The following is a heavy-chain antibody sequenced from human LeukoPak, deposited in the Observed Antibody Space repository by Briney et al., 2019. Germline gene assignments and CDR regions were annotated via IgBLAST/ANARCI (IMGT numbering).Heavy chain of an antibody. J-gene: IGHJ6*02. Sequence: ASVKVSCKASGYTFTSYGISWVRQAPGQGLEWMGWISAYNGNTNYAQKLQGRVTMTTDTSTSTAYMELRSLRSDDTAAYYCAREASYYYGSGSYPRYYYYGMDVWGQGTTVTVSS. CDR2: ISAYNGNT. D-gene: IGHD3-10*01. CDR1: GYTFTSYG. V-gene: IGHV1-18*01. CDR3: AREASYYYGSGSYPRYYYYGMDV.